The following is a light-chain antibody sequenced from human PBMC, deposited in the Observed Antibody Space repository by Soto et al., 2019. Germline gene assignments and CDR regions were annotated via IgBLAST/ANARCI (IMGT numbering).Light chain of an antibody. CDR2: GNN. J-gene: IGLJ1*01. Sequence: QPVLTQPPSVSGAPGQRVTISCTGNSSNIGAGYDVHWYQQLPGTAPKLLIYGNNNRPSGVPDRFSGSKSGTSASLAITGLQAEDEADYYCQSYDSSLSALYVFGTGTKLTVL. CDR1: SSNIGAGYD. CDR3: QSYDSSLSALYV. V-gene: IGLV1-40*01.